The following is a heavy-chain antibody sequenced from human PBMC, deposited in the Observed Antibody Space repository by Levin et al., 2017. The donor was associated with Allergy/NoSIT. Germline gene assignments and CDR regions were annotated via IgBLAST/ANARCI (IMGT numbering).Heavy chain of an antibody. V-gene: IGHV3-21*01. CDR3: ARAGSRIAVEGTVAFDI. CDR2: ISGSSSYI. J-gene: IGHJ3*02. Sequence: GGSPRLSCAASGFSFSTYSMNWVRQAPGKGLEWVSSISGSSSYIYYADSVKGRFTISRDNAKNSLYLQMNSLRAEDTAVYYCARAGSRIAVEGTVAFDIWGQGTMVTVSS. D-gene: IGHD6-19*01. CDR1: GFSFSTYS.